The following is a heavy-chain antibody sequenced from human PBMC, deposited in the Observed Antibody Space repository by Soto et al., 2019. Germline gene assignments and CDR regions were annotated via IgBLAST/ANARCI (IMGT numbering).Heavy chain of an antibody. Sequence: EVQLVESGGGLVQPGGSLRLSCAASGFTFSIYSMNWVRQAPGKGLEWVSYISTTSTTIYYADSVKGRFTISRDNAKNSLYLQMNSLRDGDTAVYYCARDDAFDIWGQGTMVTVSS. CDR3: ARDDAFDI. V-gene: IGHV3-48*02. CDR2: ISTTSTTI. CDR1: GFTFSIYS. J-gene: IGHJ3*02.